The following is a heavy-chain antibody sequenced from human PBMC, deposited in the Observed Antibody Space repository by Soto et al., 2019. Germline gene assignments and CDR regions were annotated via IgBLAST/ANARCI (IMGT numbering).Heavy chain of an antibody. V-gene: IGHV3-74*01. CDR1: GFTFSSYW. D-gene: IGHD6-6*01. CDR2: INSDESSA. J-gene: IGHJ6*02. CDR3: ATGVESTRNAIGV. Sequence: GGSLRLSCAASGFTFSSYWMHWVRQAPGKGRVWVSRINSDESSANYAESVKGRFTISRDSAKKTVYLQMSSLSYVYTAMFFCATGVESTRNAIGVWGQGTTVT.